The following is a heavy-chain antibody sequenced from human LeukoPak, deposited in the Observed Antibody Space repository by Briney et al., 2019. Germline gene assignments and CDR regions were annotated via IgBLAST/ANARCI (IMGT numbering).Heavy chain of an antibody. CDR2: ISGSGGST. D-gene: IGHD1-26*01. Sequence: PGGSLRLSCAASGFTFSSYAMSWVRQAPGKGLEGVSAISGSGGSTYYADSVKGRFTISRDNSKNTLYLQMNSLRAEDTAVYYCAKGGIVSVSPFFDYWGQGTLVTVSS. J-gene: IGHJ4*02. V-gene: IGHV3-23*01. CDR1: GFTFSSYA. CDR3: AKGGIVSVSPFFDY.